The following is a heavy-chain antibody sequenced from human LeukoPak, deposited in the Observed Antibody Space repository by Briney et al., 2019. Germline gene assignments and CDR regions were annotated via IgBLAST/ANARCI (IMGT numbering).Heavy chain of an antibody. CDR1: GFTVSSNY. Sequence: PGGSLRLSCAASGFTVSSNYMSWVRQAPGKGLEWVSVIYSGGSTYYADSVKGRFTISRDNSKNTLYLQMNSLRAEDTAVYYCAKQDSYDWFDPWGQGTLVTVSS. V-gene: IGHV3-53*05. D-gene: IGHD2-15*01. CDR2: IYSGGST. J-gene: IGHJ5*02. CDR3: AKQDSYDWFDP.